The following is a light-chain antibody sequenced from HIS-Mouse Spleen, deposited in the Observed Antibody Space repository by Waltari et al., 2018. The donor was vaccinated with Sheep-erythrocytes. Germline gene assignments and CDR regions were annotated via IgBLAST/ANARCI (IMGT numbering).Light chain of an antibody. CDR3: YSTDSSGNHWV. CDR2: SNN. J-gene: IGLJ3*02. Sequence: QSVLTQPPSASGTPGQRVTISCSGSSSNIGSNTVNWYQQLPGTAPKLLIYSNNQRPSGVPDRFSGSKSGTSASLAISGLQSEDEADYYCYSTDSSGNHWVFGGGTKLTVL. CDR1: SSNIGSNT. V-gene: IGLV1-44*01.